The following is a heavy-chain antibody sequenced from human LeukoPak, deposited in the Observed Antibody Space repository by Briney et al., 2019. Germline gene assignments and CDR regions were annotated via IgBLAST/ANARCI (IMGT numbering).Heavy chain of an antibody. CDR3: ARGSGDGYNFVY. CDR1: GGSISNYY. J-gene: IGHJ4*02. Sequence: SETLSLTCTVSGGSISNYYWSWIRQPPGKGLEWIGYIYYSGSTNYNPSLKSRVTISVDTSKNQFSLKLSSVTAADTAVYYCARGSGDGYNFVYWGQGTLVTVSS. V-gene: IGHV4-59*01. D-gene: IGHD5-24*01. CDR2: IYYSGST.